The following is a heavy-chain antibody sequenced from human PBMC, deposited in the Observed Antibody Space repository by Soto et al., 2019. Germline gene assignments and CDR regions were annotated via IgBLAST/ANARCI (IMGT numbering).Heavy chain of an antibody. Sequence: GGSLRLSCTASGFTFGDYAMSWFRQAPGKGLEWVGFIRSKAYGGTTEYAASVKGRFTISRDDSKSIAYLQMNSLKTEDTAVYYCTRVEQDRGYYFDYWGQGTLVTVSS. CDR1: GFTFGDYA. CDR2: IRSKAYGGTT. V-gene: IGHV3-49*03. J-gene: IGHJ4*02. CDR3: TRVEQDRGYYFDY. D-gene: IGHD3-10*01.